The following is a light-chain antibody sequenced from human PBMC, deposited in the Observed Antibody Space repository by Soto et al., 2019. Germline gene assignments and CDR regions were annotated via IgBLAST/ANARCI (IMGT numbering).Light chain of an antibody. CDR1: HTISTY. J-gene: IGKJ3*01. V-gene: IGKV1-39*01. Sequence: IQMTQSPSSLSASVGDRVTITCRASHTISTYLNWFQQKPGKAPKLLISAASSLQSGVPSRFSGSGSGTDFTLTISSLQPEDFATYYCQQSYSSPFTFGPGTKVDIK. CDR3: QQSYSSPFT. CDR2: AAS.